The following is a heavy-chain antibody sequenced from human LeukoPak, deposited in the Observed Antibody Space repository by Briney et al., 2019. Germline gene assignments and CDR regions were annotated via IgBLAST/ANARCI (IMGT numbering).Heavy chain of an antibody. J-gene: IGHJ4*02. Sequence: GGSLRLSCAASGFTFSSYGMHWVRQAPGKGLEWVAFIRYDGSNKYYADSVKGRFTISRDNSKNTLYLQMNSLRAEDTAVYYCAYGSGTADVPDFDYWGQGTLVTVSS. CDR2: IRYDGSNK. CDR1: GFTFSSYG. D-gene: IGHD3-10*01. CDR3: AYGSGTADVPDFDY. V-gene: IGHV3-30*02.